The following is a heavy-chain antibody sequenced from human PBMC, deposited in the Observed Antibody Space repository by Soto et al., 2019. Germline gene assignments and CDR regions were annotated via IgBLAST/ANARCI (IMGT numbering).Heavy chain of an antibody. CDR3: ARLRASTWYMGGFLDY. D-gene: IGHD6-13*01. CDR2: IVSSSTYT. Sequence: LRLSCAASGFTFSDYYMSWIRQAPGKGLEWVSYIVSSSTYTNYADSVKGRFTISRDSAKNSLYLEMNSLRAEDTAVYYCARLRASTWYMGGFLDYWGLGTLVTVSS. CDR1: GFTFSDYY. J-gene: IGHJ4*02. V-gene: IGHV3-11*06.